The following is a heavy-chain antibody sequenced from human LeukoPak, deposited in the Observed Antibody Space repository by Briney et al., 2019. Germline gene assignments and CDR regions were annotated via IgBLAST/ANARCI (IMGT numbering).Heavy chain of an antibody. V-gene: IGHV4-38-2*02. CDR2: IYYDGST. J-gene: IGHJ6*03. CDR3: ARAGGYDAEDYYYYYYMDV. Sequence: PSETLSLTCTVSGYSISCGYYWGWIRQPPGQGLDWIATIYYDGSTYYNPSLKSRVTISIDTSKNQFSLNLISVTAADTAVYYCARAGGYDAEDYYYYYYMDVWGKGTTVTVSS. CDR1: GYSISCGYY. D-gene: IGHD5-12*01.